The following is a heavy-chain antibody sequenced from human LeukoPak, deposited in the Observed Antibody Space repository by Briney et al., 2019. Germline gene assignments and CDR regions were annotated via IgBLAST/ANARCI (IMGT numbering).Heavy chain of an antibody. CDR2: INTDGSST. J-gene: IGHJ4*02. Sequence: GGSLRLSCAASGFTISSHWMHWVRQAPGRGLVWVSRINTDGSSTIYAESVKGLFTISRDNAKNTLYLQMNSLRAEDTAVYYCTRGRTGYYFDYWGQGSLVTVSS. CDR3: TRGRTGYYFDY. V-gene: IGHV3-74*01. CDR1: GFTISSHW. D-gene: IGHD2-8*02.